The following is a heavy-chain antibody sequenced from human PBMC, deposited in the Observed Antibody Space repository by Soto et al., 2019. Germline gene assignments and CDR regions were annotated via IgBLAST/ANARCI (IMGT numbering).Heavy chain of an antibody. CDR1: GYSFTSYW. V-gene: IGHV5-51*01. Sequence: GESLKISCKGSGYSFTSYWIGWVRQMPGKGLVWMGIIYPGDSDTRYSPSFQGQVTISADKSISTAYLQWSSLKASDTAMYYCARHKRGYYYGSGSYYYLDVWGKGTTVTVSS. CDR3: ARHKRGYYYGSGSYYYLDV. CDR2: IYPGDSDT. D-gene: IGHD3-10*01. J-gene: IGHJ6*03.